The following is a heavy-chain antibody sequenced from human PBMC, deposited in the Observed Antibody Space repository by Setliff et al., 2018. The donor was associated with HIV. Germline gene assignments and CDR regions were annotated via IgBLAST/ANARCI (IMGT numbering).Heavy chain of an antibody. CDR3: AKTTPSSIRSPYYYYMDV. D-gene: IGHD6-13*01. J-gene: IGHJ6*03. V-gene: IGHV3-30*07. Sequence: GGSLRLSCAASGITFSSHGMHWVRQAPGKGLEWVAVISYVGSNRYYADSVKGRFTISRDNSKNTLYLQMSTLRAEDTAVYYCAKTTPSSIRSPYYYYMDVWGKGTTVTVSS. CDR1: GITFSSHG. CDR2: ISYVGSNR.